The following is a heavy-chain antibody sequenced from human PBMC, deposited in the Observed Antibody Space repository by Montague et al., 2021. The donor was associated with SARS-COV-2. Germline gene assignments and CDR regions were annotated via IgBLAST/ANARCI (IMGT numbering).Heavy chain of an antibody. CDR2: LNYSGST. CDR1: GGTISSYHHN. Sequence: SETLSLTCTVYGGTISSYHHNWGCLRPRTGMGLAWIGALNYSGSTWLYLSLKSRVTISVDTYKNQLSLNLRSVTAADTAAYFCGRVILTATSYPFDCWGQGTTVTVSS. V-gene: IGHV4-39*07. J-gene: IGHJ4*03. D-gene: IGHD1-20*01. CDR3: GRVILTATSYPFDC.